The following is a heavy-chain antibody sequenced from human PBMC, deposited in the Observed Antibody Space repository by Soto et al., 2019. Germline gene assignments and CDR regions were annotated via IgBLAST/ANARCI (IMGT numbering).Heavy chain of an antibody. CDR3: ARARITMVRGVTRSWFDP. J-gene: IGHJ5*02. CDR1: GGSFSGYY. D-gene: IGHD3-10*01. V-gene: IGHV4-34*01. CDR2: INHSGST. Sequence: QVQLQQWGAGLLKPSETLSLTCAVYGGSFSGYYWSWIRQPPGKGLEWIGEINHSGSTNYNPSLNSRVTISIDPSKNQFSLKLSSVTAADTAVYYCARARITMVRGVTRSWFDPWGQGTLVTVSS.